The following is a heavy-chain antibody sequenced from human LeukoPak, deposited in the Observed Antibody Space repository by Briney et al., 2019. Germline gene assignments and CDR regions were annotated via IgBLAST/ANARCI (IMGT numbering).Heavy chain of an antibody. CDR2: IYPGDSDT. D-gene: IGHD5-12*01. CDR1: GDRFNNYW. CDR3: GRSGYSGFGIDY. V-gene: IGHV5-51*01. Sequence: GESLKISFKGSGDRFNNYWIAWVRQVPGKGLEGVGIIYPGDSDTTYTPSFQGQVTMSADKSISTAYLQWSSLKASDTAMYYCGRSGYSGFGIDYWGQGTLVTVSS. J-gene: IGHJ4*02.